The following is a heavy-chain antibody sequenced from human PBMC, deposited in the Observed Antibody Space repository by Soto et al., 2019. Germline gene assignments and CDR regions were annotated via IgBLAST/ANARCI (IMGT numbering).Heavy chain of an antibody. Sequence: NPSETLSLTCTVSGGSISSYYWSWIPQPPGKGLEWIGYIYYSGSTNYNPSLKSRVTISVDTSKNQFSLKLSSVTAADTAVYYCARGEGRDGYNLGVYYYYGMDVWGQGTTVTVSS. J-gene: IGHJ6*02. V-gene: IGHV4-59*01. D-gene: IGHD5-12*01. CDR1: GGSISSYY. CDR2: IYYSGST. CDR3: ARGEGRDGYNLGVYYYYGMDV.